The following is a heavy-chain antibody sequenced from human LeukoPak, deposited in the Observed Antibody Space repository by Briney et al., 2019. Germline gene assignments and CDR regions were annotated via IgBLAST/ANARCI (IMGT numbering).Heavy chain of an antibody. Sequence: ASVKVSCKASGYTFTSYYMHWVRQAPGQGLEWMGRVIPLLGIGNNAQKFQGRVTITADKSSNTAYMELSRLRFEDTAVYYCARDQHDRSGLNWFDPWGQGTLVTVSS. V-gene: IGHV1-69*04. D-gene: IGHD3-22*01. J-gene: IGHJ5*02. CDR2: VIPLLGIG. CDR1: GYTFTSYY. CDR3: ARDQHDRSGLNWFDP.